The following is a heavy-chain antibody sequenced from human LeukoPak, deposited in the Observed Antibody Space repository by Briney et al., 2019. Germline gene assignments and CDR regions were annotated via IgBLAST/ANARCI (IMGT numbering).Heavy chain of an antibody. V-gene: IGHV3-11*01. CDR1: GFTFSDYY. CDR2: ISRGGSTI. Sequence: GGSLRLSCAAPGFTFSDYYMSWIRQAPGKGLEWISHISRGGSTIYYADSVKGRFTISRDNAKNSLYLQMDSLRVEDTAMYYCARALSGSSSGYYYYGMDVWGQGTTVTVSS. J-gene: IGHJ6*02. D-gene: IGHD6-6*01. CDR3: ARALSGSSSGYYYYGMDV.